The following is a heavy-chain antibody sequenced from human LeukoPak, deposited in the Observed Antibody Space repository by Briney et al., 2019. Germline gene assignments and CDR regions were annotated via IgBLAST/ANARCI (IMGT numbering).Heavy chain of an antibody. D-gene: IGHD3-3*01. CDR2: IYSGGST. CDR3: ARVEDYYYYMDV. J-gene: IGHJ6*03. V-gene: IGHV3-66*01. Sequence: GGSLRLSCAASEFTFSSYAMSWVRQAPGKGLEWVSVIYSGGSTYYADSVKGRFTISRDNSKNTLYLQMNSLRAEDTAVYYCARVEDYYYYMDVWGKGTTVTISS. CDR1: EFTFSSYA.